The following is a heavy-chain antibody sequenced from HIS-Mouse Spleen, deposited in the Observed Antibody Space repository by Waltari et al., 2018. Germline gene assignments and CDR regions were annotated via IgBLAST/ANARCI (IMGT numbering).Heavy chain of an antibody. CDR1: GGSISRGGSY. V-gene: IGHV4-31*03. D-gene: IGHD3-3*01. J-gene: IGHJ5*02. CDR3: ARSPYYDFWSGYSDNWFDP. CDR2: IYYSGST. Sequence: QVQLQESGPGLVKPSQTLSLTCTVSGGSISRGGSYWSWIRQHHGQGLEWIGYIYYSGSTYYNPSLKSRVTISVDTSKNQFSLKLSSVTAADTAVYYCARSPYYDFWSGYSDNWFDPWGQGTLVTVSS.